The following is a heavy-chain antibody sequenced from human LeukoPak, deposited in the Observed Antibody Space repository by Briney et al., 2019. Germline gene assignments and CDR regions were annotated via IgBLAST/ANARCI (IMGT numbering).Heavy chain of an antibody. Sequence: PSETLSLTCTVSGGSISSGDYYWSWIRQPPGKGLEWIGYIYYSGSTYYNPSLKSRVSISVDTSKNQFSLKLSSVTAADTAVYYCARDYYGSGSYFRQPNWFDPWGQGTLVTVSS. CDR2: IYYSGST. CDR3: ARDYYGSGSYFRQPNWFDP. J-gene: IGHJ5*02. D-gene: IGHD3-10*01. CDR1: GGSISSGDYY. V-gene: IGHV4-30-4*01.